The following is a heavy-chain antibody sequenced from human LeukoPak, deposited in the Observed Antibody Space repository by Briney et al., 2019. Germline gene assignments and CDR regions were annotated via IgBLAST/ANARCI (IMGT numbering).Heavy chain of an antibody. CDR1: GYTFTGYY. CDR3: ARGGRYCSSTSCYGSAVPNWFDP. J-gene: IGHJ5*02. V-gene: IGHV1-2*02. Sequence: ASVKVSCKASGYTFTGYYMHWVRQAPGQGLEWMGWINPNSGGTNYAQKFQGRVTMTRDTSISTAYMELSRLRSDDTAVYYCARGGRYCSSTSCYGSAVPNWFDPWGQGTLVTVSS. CDR2: INPNSGGT. D-gene: IGHD2-2*01.